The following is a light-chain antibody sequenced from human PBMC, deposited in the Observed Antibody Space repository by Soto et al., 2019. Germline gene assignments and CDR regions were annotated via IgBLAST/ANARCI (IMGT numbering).Light chain of an antibody. V-gene: IGLV2-8*01. Sequence: QSALTQPPSSSGSPGQAVTISCTRTSSDVGSYNYVSWYQQHPGKAPKLIIYEVTKRPSGVPDRFSGSKSDNTASLTVSGLQAEDEADYYCTSYAGSNNYVFGTGTKLTVL. CDR1: SSDVGSYNY. J-gene: IGLJ1*01. CDR2: EVT. CDR3: TSYAGSNNYV.